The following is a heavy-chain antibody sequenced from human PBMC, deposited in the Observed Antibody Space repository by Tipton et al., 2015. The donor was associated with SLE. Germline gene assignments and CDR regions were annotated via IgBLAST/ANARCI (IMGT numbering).Heavy chain of an antibody. CDR1: GYSFTRHD. CDR2: MNPNSANT. Sequence: QSGPEVKKPGASVKVSCKASGYSFTRHDINWVRQATGQGLEWMGWMNPNSANTGYAQKFQGRVTMTRDTSISTAYMELTSLRSEDAAVYYCARGQEDYFWGSYRYYYYVMDVWGQGTTVTVSS. D-gene: IGHD3-16*02. V-gene: IGHV1-8*01. J-gene: IGHJ6*02. CDR3: ARGQEDYFWGSYRYYYYVMDV.